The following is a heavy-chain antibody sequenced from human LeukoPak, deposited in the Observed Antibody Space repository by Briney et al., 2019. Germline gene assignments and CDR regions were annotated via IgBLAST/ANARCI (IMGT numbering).Heavy chain of an antibody. J-gene: IGHJ4*02. CDR2: ISSSSSTI. CDR1: GFTFSSYS. Sequence: GGSLRPSCAASGFTFSSYSMNWVRQAPGKGLEWVSYISSSSSTIYYADSVKGRFTISRDNAKNSLYLQMNSLRAEDTAVYYCARALSGESPYFAYWGQGTLVTVYS. D-gene: IGHD3-10*01. V-gene: IGHV3-48*04. CDR3: ARALSGESPYFAY.